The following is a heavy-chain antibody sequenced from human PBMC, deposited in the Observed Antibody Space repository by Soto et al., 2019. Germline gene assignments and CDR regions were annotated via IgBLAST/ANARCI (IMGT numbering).Heavy chain of an antibody. CDR3: ARVKGYCSSTSCPPDYYYYYGMDV. J-gene: IGHJ6*02. V-gene: IGHV4-4*07. D-gene: IGHD2-2*01. CDR1: GGSISSYY. CDR2: IYTSGST. Sequence: SETLSLTCTVSGGSISSYYWSWIRQPAGKGLEWIGRIYTSGSTNYNPSLKSRVTMSVDTSKNQFSLKLSSVTAADTAVYYCARVKGYCSSTSCPPDYYYYYGMDVWGQGTTVTVSS.